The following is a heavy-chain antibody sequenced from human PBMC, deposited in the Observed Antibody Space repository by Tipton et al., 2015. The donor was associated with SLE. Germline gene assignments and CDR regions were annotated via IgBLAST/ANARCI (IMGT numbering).Heavy chain of an antibody. J-gene: IGHJ4*02. CDR2: IRSKAYGGTT. V-gene: IGHV3-49*04. Sequence: AVSGFTFSNSWMHWVRQAPGKGLEWVGFIRSKAYGGTTEYAASVKGRFTISRDDSKSIAYLQMNSLKTEDTAVYYCTRVQDAPFDYWGQGTLVTVSS. CDR1: GFTFSNSW. CDR3: TRVQDAPFDY.